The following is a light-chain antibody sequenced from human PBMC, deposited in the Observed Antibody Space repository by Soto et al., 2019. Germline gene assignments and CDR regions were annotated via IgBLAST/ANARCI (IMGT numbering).Light chain of an antibody. CDR1: LSVSNNY. CDR2: AAS. V-gene: IGKV3-20*01. Sequence: EIVLTPSPGTLSFSPGLRGPLSCSSGLSVSNNYLAWYQQKPGQAPRLLIYAASSRATGIPDRFSGSGSGTDFTLTIDGLEPEDFVVYYCQQYGDSPITVGQGARLEIK. CDR3: QQYGDSPIT. J-gene: IGKJ5*01.